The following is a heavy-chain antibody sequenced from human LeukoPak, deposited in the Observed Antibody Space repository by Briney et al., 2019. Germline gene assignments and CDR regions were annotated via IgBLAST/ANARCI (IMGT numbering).Heavy chain of an antibody. CDR2: INAGNGNT. CDR1: GYTFTSYG. Sequence: ASVKVSCKASGYTFTSYGISWVRQAPGQRLEWMGWINAGNGNTKYSQKFQGRVTITRDTSASTAYMELSSLRSEDTAVYYCARVNYYDSSGYYGDTKEYFQHWGQGTLVTVSS. V-gene: IGHV1-3*01. D-gene: IGHD3-22*01. CDR3: ARVNYYDSSGYYGDTKEYFQH. J-gene: IGHJ1*01.